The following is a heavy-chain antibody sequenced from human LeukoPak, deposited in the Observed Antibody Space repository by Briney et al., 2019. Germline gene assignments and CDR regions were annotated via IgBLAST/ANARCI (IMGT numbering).Heavy chain of an antibody. CDR3: ARSGIAAYRFDY. Sequence: PGGSLRLSCAASGFTVSSNYMSWVRQAPGKGLEWVSVIYSGGSTYYADSVKGRFTISRDNPENTLYLQMNSLRAEDTAVYYCARSGIAAYRFDYWGQGTLVTASS. CDR1: GFTVSSNY. V-gene: IGHV3-66*02. J-gene: IGHJ4*02. CDR2: IYSGGST. D-gene: IGHD6-6*01.